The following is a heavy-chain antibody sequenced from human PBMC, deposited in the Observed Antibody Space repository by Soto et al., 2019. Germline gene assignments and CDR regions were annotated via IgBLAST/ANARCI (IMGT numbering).Heavy chain of an antibody. CDR1: GYTFTSYG. CDR2: ITPYNGKT. V-gene: IGHV1-18*04. J-gene: IGHJ4*02. D-gene: IGHD2-2*01. CDR3: ARDTSHYFDH. Sequence: ASVKVSCKASGYTFTSYGITWVRQAPGQGLEWMGWITPYNGKTHYAQKFQDRVTMTTDTAATTAYMELRSLTSDDSAMYFCARDTSHYFDHWGQGMLVTVSS.